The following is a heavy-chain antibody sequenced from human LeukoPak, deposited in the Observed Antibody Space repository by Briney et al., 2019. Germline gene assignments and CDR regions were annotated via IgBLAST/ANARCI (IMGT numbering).Heavy chain of an antibody. CDR1: GGSISSGGYY. V-gene: IGHV4-31*03. CDR2: IYYSGST. D-gene: IGHD3-10*01. Sequence: KPSQTLSLTCTVSGGSISSGGYYWSWIRQHPGKGLEWIGYIYYSGSTYYNLSLKSRVTISVDTSKNQFSLKLSSVTAADTAVYYCARDPLRYYGSGSYPPAFDIWGQGTMVTVSS. CDR3: ARDPLRYYGSGSYPPAFDI. J-gene: IGHJ3*02.